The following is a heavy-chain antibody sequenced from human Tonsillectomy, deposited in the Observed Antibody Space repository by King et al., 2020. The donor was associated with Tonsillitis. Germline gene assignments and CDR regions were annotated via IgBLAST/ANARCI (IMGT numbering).Heavy chain of an antibody. CDR2: IYHSGST. D-gene: IGHD1-26*01. CDR3: ARDSGSYYSLNWYFDL. J-gene: IGHJ2*01. V-gene: IGHV4-30-2*01. CDR1: GGSISSGGYS. Sequence: QLQESGSGLVKPSQTLSLTCAVSGGSISSGGYSWSWIRQPPGKGLEWIGYIYHSGSTYYNPSLKSRVTIPVDRSKNQFSLKLSSVTAADTAVYYCARDSGSYYSLNWYFDLWGRGTLVTVSS.